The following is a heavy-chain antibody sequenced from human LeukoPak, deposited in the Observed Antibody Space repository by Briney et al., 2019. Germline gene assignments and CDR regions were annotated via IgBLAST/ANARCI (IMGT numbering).Heavy chain of an antibody. Sequence: GGSLRLSCAASGFTFSSYAMHWVRQAPGKGMEYVSSISSNGGNTYYGSSVKGRFTISRDNSKNTLYLQMGSLRTEAMAVYYCARGGPYSRDHFDYWGQGTLVTVSS. J-gene: IGHJ4*02. CDR2: ISSNGGNT. D-gene: IGHD6-13*01. CDR1: GFTFSSYA. V-gene: IGHV3-64*01. CDR3: ARGGPYSRDHFDY.